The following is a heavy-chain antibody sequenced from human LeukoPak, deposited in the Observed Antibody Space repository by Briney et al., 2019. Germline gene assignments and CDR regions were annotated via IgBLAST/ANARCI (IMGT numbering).Heavy chain of an antibody. D-gene: IGHD5-18*01. J-gene: IGHJ4*02. CDR3: ARRGSHGPSDY. Sequence: ASETLSLTCAVYGGSFSGYYWSWLRQPPGKGLEWIGEINHSGSTNYNPSLKSRVTISVDTSKNQFSLKLSSVTAADTAVYYCARRGSHGPSDYWGQGTLVTVSS. CDR1: GGSFSGYY. CDR2: INHSGST. V-gene: IGHV4-34*01.